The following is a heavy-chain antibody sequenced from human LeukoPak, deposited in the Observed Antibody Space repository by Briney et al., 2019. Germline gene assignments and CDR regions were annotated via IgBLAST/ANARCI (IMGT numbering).Heavy chain of an antibody. D-gene: IGHD4-17*01. CDR3: GHDYGDRGIFDY. V-gene: IGHV3-30*03. CDR2: ISYDGSNK. Sequence: GGSLRLSCAASGFTFSSYGMHWVRQAPGKGLEWVAVISYDGSNKYYADSVKGRFTISRDNSKNTLYLQMNSLRAEDTAVYYCGHDYGDRGIFDYWGQGTLVTVSS. J-gene: IGHJ4*02. CDR1: GFTFSSYG.